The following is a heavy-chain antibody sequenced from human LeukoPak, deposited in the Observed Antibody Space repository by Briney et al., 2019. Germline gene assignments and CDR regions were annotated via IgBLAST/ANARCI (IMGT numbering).Heavy chain of an antibody. CDR1: GGSIINDY. D-gene: IGHD3-22*01. J-gene: IGHJ6*03. CDR3: ARLKYYDSTGYSPGYYMDV. V-gene: IGHV4-4*07. CDR2: IYITGST. Sequence: SETLSLTCSVAGGSIINDYLGWIRQSAGTGLEWVGRIYITGSTTYNPSLQSRLSMSVDTSKNQFSLRLRSVSDADTAVYYCARLKYYDSTGYSPGYYMDVWGKGITVTVSS.